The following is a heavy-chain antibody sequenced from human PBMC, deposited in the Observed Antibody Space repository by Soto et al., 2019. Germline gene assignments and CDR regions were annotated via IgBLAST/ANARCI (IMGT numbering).Heavy chain of an antibody. CDR3: ARTWGVIDY. CDR1: GGSISSGGYS. Sequence: PSETLSLTCAVSGGSISSGGYSWSWIRQPPGKGLEWIGYTYHSGSTYYHPSLKSRVTISVDRSKDQFSLKLSSVTAADTAVYYCARTWGVIDYWGQGTPVTVSS. J-gene: IGHJ4*02. V-gene: IGHV4-30-2*01. CDR2: TYHSGST. D-gene: IGHD3-10*01.